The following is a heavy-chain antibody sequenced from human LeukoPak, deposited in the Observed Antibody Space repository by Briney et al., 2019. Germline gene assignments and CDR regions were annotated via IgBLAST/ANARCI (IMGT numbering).Heavy chain of an antibody. Sequence: GGSLRLSCAISGFTFSACELTWVRQAPGKGLEWVSYISRSGSTRYYADSVKGRFTISRDNAKNSLYLQMNSLRAEDTAVYYCARRQGDAFDIWGQGTMVTVSS. CDR2: ISRSGSTR. J-gene: IGHJ3*02. CDR3: ARRQGDAFDI. V-gene: IGHV3-48*03. CDR1: GFTFSACE.